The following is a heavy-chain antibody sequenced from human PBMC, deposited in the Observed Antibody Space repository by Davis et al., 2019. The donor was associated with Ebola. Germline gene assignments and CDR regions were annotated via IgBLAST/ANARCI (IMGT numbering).Heavy chain of an antibody. D-gene: IGHD3-22*01. J-gene: IGHJ6*03. CDR3: ARDLRYDSSGYDYYFYLDV. Sequence: PSETLSLTCTVSGGPVRSSSHYWSWIRQPPGKRLEWIGYIFYSGSTYYKLSLKSRVTISVDTSKNQFSLNLYSVTVADTAVYYCARDLRYDSSGYDYYFYLDVWGKGTTVTVSS. CDR1: GGPVRSSSHY. CDR2: IFYSGST. V-gene: IGHV4-61*01.